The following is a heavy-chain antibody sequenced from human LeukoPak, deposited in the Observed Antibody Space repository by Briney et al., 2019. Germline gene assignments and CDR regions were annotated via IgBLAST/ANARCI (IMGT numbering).Heavy chain of an antibody. Sequence: PSETLSLTCAVYGGSFSGYYWSWICQPPGKGLEWIGEINHSGSTNYNPSLKSRVTISVDTSKNQFSLKLSSVTAADTAVYYCARGVVVPAAMRGGYDFDYWGQGTLVTVSS. J-gene: IGHJ4*02. CDR2: INHSGST. D-gene: IGHD2-2*01. CDR1: GGSFSGYY. V-gene: IGHV4-34*01. CDR3: ARGVVVPAAMRGGYDFDY.